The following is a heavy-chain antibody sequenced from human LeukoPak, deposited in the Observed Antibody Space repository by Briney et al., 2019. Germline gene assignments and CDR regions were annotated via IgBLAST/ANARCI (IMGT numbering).Heavy chain of an antibody. Sequence: SVKVSCKASVGTFSSYAISWVRQAPRQGLEWMGRINPIFGTANYAQKYQGRVTITTDESTSTAYMELSSLRSEDTAVYYCASGILGYSYGSHFDYWGQGTLVTVSS. CDR2: INPIFGTA. D-gene: IGHD5-18*01. J-gene: IGHJ4*02. V-gene: IGHV1-69*05. CDR3: ASGILGYSYGSHFDY. CDR1: VGTFSSYA.